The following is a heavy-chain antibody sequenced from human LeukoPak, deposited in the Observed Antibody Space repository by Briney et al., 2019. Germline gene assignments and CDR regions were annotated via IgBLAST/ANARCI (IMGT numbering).Heavy chain of an antibody. J-gene: IGHJ3*02. V-gene: IGHV4-61*02. D-gene: IGHD5-18*01. CDR3: ARASAMAIGDASDI. Sequence: PSETLSLTCTVSDGSIISGSYYWSWIRQPAGNGLEWIGRIYTSGSTNYNPSLKSRVTISVDTSKNQFSLKLSSVTAADTAVYYCARASAMAIGDASDIWGQGTMVTVSS. CDR1: DGSIISGSYY. CDR2: IYTSGST.